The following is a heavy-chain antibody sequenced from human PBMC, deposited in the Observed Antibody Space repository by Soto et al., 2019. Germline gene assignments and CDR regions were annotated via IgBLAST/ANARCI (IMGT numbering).Heavy chain of an antibody. CDR3: SRDVSASYMSWHDRSGPGN. Sequence: QPGGSLRLSCSASGFTFGDFAMSWLRQAPGKGLEWVGFIRGKTYGATTEYAASVRGRFSISRDDSRSIAYLQMNSLKTEDTGVYYCSRDVSASYMSWHDRSGPGNWGQGTLVTVSS. V-gene: IGHV3-49*03. J-gene: IGHJ4*02. CDR1: GFTFGDFA. D-gene: IGHD3-22*01. CDR2: IRGKTYGATT.